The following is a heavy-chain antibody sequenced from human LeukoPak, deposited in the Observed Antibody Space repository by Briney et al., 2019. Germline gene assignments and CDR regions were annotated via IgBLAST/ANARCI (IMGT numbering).Heavy chain of an antibody. V-gene: IGHV4-34*01. D-gene: IGHD1-26*01. J-gene: IGHJ4*02. Sequence: PSETLSLTCAVYGGSFSGYYSFSGYYWSWIRQPPGKGLEWIGEINHSGSTNYNPSLKSRVTISVDTSKNQFSLKLNSVTAADPAVYFCARGRWEVRIDYWSQGTLVTVSS. CDR2: INHSGST. CDR1: GGSFSGYYSFSGYY. CDR3: ARGRWEVRIDY.